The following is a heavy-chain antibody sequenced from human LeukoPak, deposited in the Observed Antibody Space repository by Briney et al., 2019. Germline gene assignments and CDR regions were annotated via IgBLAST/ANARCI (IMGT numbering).Heavy chain of an antibody. V-gene: IGHV1-69*05. D-gene: IGHD1-26*01. CDR1: GGTFSSYA. CDR3: ARGWELLNPPDI. CDR2: IIPIFGTA. J-gene: IGHJ4*02. Sequence: ASVKVSCKASGGTFSSYAISWVRQAPGQGLEWMGGIIPIFGTANYAQKFQGRVTITTDESTSTAYMELSSLRSEDTAVYYCARGWELLNPPDIWGQGTLDTVSS.